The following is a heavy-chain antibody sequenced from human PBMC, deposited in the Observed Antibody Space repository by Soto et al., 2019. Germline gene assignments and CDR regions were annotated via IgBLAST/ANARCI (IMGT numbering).Heavy chain of an antibody. V-gene: IGHV1-2*02. CDR1: GYTFTGYY. CDR2: INPNSGGT. Sequence: ASVKVSCKASGYTFTGYYMHWVRQAPGQGLEWMGWINPNSGGTNYAQKFQGRVTMTRDTSISTAYMELSRLRSDDTAVYYCARGALRISSSPGWFDPWGQGTPVTVSS. CDR3: ARGALRISSSPGWFDP. D-gene: IGHD6-6*01. J-gene: IGHJ5*02.